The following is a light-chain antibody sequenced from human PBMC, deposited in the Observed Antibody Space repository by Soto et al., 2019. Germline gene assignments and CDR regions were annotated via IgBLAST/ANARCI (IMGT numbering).Light chain of an antibody. CDR1: QRINTN. CDR2: DAS. V-gene: IGKV3-20*01. Sequence: SPPNLSLSPGETDLLSWRAGQRINTNLAWYQQKPGQAPRLLIYDASSRATGIPDRFSGSGSGTDFTLTISRLEPEDSAVYYCQQYGSSPPITFGQGTRMEIK. J-gene: IGKJ5*01. CDR3: QQYGSSPPIT.